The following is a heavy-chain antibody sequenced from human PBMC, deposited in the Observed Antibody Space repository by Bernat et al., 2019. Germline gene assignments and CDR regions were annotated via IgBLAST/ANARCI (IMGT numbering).Heavy chain of an antibody. D-gene: IGHD3-3*01. CDR2: IYYSGST. Sequence: QLQLQESGPGLVKPSETLSLTCTVSGGSISSSSYYWGWIRQPPGKGLEWIGSIYYSGSTYYNPSLKSRVTISVDTSKNQFSLKLSSVTAADTAVYYCARHPSYDFWSGYPYYFDYWGQGTLVTVSS. J-gene: IGHJ4*02. CDR1: GGSISSSSYY. CDR3: ARHPSYDFWSGYPYYFDY. V-gene: IGHV4-39*01.